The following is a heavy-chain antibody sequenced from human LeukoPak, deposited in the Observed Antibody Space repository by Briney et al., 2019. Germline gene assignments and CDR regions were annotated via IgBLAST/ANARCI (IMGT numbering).Heavy chain of an antibody. Sequence: SETLSLTCTVSGGPISSYYWSWIRQPPGKGLEWIGYIYYSGSTNYNPSLKSRVTISVDTSKNQFSLKLSSVTAADTAVYYCARVRYSSGWYDYYYYGMDVWGQGTTVTVSS. J-gene: IGHJ6*02. V-gene: IGHV4-59*01. CDR3: ARVRYSSGWYDYYYYGMDV. D-gene: IGHD6-19*01. CDR1: GGPISSYY. CDR2: IYYSGST.